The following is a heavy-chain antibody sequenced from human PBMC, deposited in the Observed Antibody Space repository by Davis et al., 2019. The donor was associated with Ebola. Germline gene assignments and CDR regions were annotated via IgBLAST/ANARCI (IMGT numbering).Heavy chain of an antibody. V-gene: IGHV2-5*02. CDR2: IYWDDDK. CDR1: GFSLSTSGVG. D-gene: IGHD6-19*01. J-gene: IGHJ2*01. CDR3: AHTPIAVTHRHFDL. Sequence: SGPTLVKPTQTLTLTCTFSGFSLSTSGVGVGWIRQPPGKALEWLALIYWDDDKRYSPSLKSRLTISKDTSKNQVVLTMANMEPVDTGTYYCAHTPIAVTHRHFDLWGHCTLVTVSS.